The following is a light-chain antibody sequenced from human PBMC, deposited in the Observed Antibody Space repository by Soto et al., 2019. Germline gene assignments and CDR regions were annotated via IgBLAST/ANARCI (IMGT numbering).Light chain of an antibody. CDR3: QQYDTSPPRYT. Sequence: EIVLTQSPGTLSLSPGERATLSCRASQSVSSSYLAWYQQKPGQAPRLLIYGASSRATGIPPRFSGSGSGTEFTLTISRLEPEDFAVYYCQQYDTSPPRYTFGQGTKVHIK. V-gene: IGKV3-20*01. CDR1: QSVSSSY. J-gene: IGKJ2*01. CDR2: GAS.